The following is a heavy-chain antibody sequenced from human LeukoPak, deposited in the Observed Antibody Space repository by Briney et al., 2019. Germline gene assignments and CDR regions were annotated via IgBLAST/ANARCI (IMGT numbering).Heavy chain of an antibody. CDR2: IRYDGSNK. CDR1: GFTFSSYG. D-gene: IGHD6-19*01. CDR3: ARVMDSSGWYSVY. J-gene: IGHJ4*02. Sequence: PGGSLRLSCAASGFTFSSYGMHWVRQAPGKGLEWVAFIRYDGSNKYYADSVKGRFTISRDNSKNTLYLQMNSLRAEDTAVYYCARVMDSSGWYSVYWGQGTLVTVSS. V-gene: IGHV3-30*02.